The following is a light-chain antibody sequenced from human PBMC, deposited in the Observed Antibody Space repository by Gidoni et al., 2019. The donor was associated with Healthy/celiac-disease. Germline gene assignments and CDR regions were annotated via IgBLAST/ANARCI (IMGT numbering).Light chain of an antibody. CDR2: VVS. Sequence: SALTQPASVSAPPGQSTTISCPGTSSDVGGYNYVSWYQQHPGKAPKRMIYVVSNRPSGVSNRFSGSKSGNTASLTISGLQAEDEANYYCSSYTSSSPVVFGGGTKLTVL. CDR3: SSYTSSSPVV. V-gene: IGLV2-14*01. J-gene: IGLJ2*01. CDR1: SSDVGGYNY.